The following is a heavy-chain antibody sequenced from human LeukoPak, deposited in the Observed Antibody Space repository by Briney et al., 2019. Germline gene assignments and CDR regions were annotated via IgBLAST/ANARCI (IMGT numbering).Heavy chain of an antibody. CDR3: ARVRDYYDSSGYYIDY. V-gene: IGHV1-2*02. Sequence: GASVKVSCKASGYTFTGYYMHWVRQAPGQGLEWTGWINPNSGGTNYAQKFQGRVTMTRDTSISTAYMELSRLRSDDTAVYYCARVRDYYDSSGYYIDYWGQGTLVTVSS. J-gene: IGHJ4*02. CDR1: GYTFTGYY. CDR2: INPNSGGT. D-gene: IGHD3-22*01.